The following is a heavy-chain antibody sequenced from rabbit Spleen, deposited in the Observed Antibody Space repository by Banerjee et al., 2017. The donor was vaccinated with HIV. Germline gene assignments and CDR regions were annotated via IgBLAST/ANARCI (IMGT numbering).Heavy chain of an antibody. V-gene: IGHV1S45*01. CDR2: IHTSKSV. Sequence: QEQLEESGGDLVKPGASLTLTCTASGFSFSSSYWICWVRQAPGKGLEWIGCIHTSKSVYASWAKGRFIMSRTSSTKVTLQMTSLTAADTATYFCARDLVVAIGWNFNLWGPGTLVTVS. D-gene: IGHD3-3*01. J-gene: IGHJ4*01. CDR3: ARDLVVAIGWNFNL. CDR1: GFSFSSSYW.